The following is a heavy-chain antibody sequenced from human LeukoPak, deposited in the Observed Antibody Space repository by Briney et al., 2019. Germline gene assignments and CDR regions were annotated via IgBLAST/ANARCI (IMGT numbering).Heavy chain of an antibody. CDR2: ISTAGDT. CDR1: GFTFRSYD. CDR3: VRAGSGWYYFDY. D-gene: IGHD6-19*01. V-gene: IGHV3-13*04. Sequence: GGSLRLSCAASGFTFRSYDMHWVRQVTGEGLEWVSAISTAGDTYYPGSVKGRFTISRENAKNSLYLQMNSLRAGDTAVYYCVRAGSGWYYFDYWGQGTLVTVSS. J-gene: IGHJ4*02.